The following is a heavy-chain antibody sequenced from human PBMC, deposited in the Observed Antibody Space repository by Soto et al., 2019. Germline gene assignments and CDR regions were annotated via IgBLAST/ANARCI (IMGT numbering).Heavy chain of an antibody. CDR3: ARDITIFDPGDP. V-gene: IGHV1-69*05. Sequence: GASVKVSCKASGGTFSSYAISWVRQAPGQGLEWMGGIIPIFGTANYAQKFQGRVTITTDKSTSTPYMEMSSLRSEDTAVYYCARDITIFDPGDPRGQGTLVTVSS. CDR2: IIPIFGTA. D-gene: IGHD3-3*01. CDR1: GGTFSSYA. J-gene: IGHJ5*02.